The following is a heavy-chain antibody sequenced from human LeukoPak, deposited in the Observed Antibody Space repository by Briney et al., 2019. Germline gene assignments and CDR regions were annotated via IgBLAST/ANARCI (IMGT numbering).Heavy chain of an antibody. CDR1: GFTDRSNY. Sequence: GGSLRLSCATSGFTDRSNYMNWVRQTPGKGLQWVSIIYSGGSTYYADSVRGRFIISRDDSKDTMYLQMNNLRAEDTALYYCVRDDDFGFDHWGQGTLVTVSS. D-gene: IGHD3-3*01. CDR2: IYSGGST. J-gene: IGHJ4*02. V-gene: IGHV3-66*01. CDR3: VRDDDFGFDH.